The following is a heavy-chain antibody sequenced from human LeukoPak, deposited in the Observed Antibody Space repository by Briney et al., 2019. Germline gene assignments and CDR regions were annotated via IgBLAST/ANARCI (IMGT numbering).Heavy chain of an antibody. V-gene: IGHV3-23*01. CDR2: ISGSGGST. CDR1: GVTFSTYA. CDR3: AKSPLGSHWVDFDY. D-gene: IGHD3-10*01. Sequence: PGGSLRLSCAASGVTFSTYAMSWVRQAPGKGLEWVSGISGSGGSTYYADSVKGGFTLSRDTSTNTLYLQTNRPRDATTAEYYTAKSPLGSHWVDFDYWGQGTLVSVSS. J-gene: IGHJ4*02.